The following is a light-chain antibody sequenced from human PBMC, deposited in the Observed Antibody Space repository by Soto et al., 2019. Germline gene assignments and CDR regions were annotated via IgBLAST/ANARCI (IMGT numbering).Light chain of an antibody. Sequence: ETVLTQSPGTVSLSPGDRATLPCRASQSVSSDKLAWYQQKPGQAPGLLIYEASTRATGIPARLSGSGSGTDFTLTISSLEPEDFAVYYCQQHANWPLTFGGGTNVDI. J-gene: IGKJ4*01. CDR3: QQHANWPLT. CDR1: QSVSSD. CDR2: EAS. V-gene: IGKV3-11*01.